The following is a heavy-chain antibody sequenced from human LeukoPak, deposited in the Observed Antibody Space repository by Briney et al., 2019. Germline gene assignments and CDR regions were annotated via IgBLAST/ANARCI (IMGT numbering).Heavy chain of an antibody. CDR2: IYYSGIT. CDR3: AREGVLRYYFDY. V-gene: IGHV4-31*03. D-gene: IGHD3-9*01. CDR1: RGSISSGGYY. J-gene: IGHJ4*02. Sequence: SETLSLTCTVSRGSISSGGYYWSWIRQHPGKGLEWIGYIYYSGITYYNPSLKSRVTITVDTSKNQFSLKLNSVTAADTAVYYCAREGVLRYYFDYWGQGTLVTVSS.